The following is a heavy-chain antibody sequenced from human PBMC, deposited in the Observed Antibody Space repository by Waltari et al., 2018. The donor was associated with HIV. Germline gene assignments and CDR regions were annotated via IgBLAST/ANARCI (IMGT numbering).Heavy chain of an antibody. CDR1: GYIFSNYD. CDR2: RKPNRSNT. D-gene: IGHD1-26*01. Sequence: QVQLVQSGAEVKKPGASVKVSCKASGYIFSNYDINWVRQATGQGLEWMGWRKPNRSNTGYEQKCQGRVTRTRSTCISTAYMERSSLRSEDTAVYYCARGVNAVGATHWFDPWGQGTLVTVSS. J-gene: IGHJ5*02. CDR3: ARGVNAVGATHWFDP. V-gene: IGHV1-8*01.